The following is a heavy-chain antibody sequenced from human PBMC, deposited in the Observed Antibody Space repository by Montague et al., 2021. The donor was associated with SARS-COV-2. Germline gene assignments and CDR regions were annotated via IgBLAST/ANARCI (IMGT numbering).Heavy chain of an antibody. CDR1: GASINGYY. J-gene: IGHJ4*02. Sequence: SETLSLTCNVSGASINGYYWNWLRQPPGKGLEWIGDVNTAVRTSYNPSXRGRVTISLDTSKNQISLKLTSMTAADAAVYFCARGAAGGLFYFDYWGQGTLVSVSS. V-gene: IGHV4-59*01. D-gene: IGHD6-25*01. CDR3: ARGAAGGLFYFDY. CDR2: VNTAVRT.